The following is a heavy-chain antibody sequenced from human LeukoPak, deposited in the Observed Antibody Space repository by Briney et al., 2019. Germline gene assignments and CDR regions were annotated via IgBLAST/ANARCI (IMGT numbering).Heavy chain of an antibody. CDR1: GFTFSSYW. J-gene: IGHJ4*02. D-gene: IGHD6-19*01. Sequence: GGSLRLSCAASGFTFSSYWMSWVRHAPGKGLEWVATIKYDGSDKYYVDSVRGRFTISRDNAKNSLYLQMNSLSGEDTAGYFCARPSFSSGSYFDHWGQGTLVTVSS. CDR2: IKYDGSDK. V-gene: IGHV3-7*01. CDR3: ARPSFSSGSYFDH.